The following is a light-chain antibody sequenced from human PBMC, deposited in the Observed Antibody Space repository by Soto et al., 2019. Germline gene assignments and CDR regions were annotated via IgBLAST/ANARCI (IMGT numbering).Light chain of an antibody. CDR3: QQSNSYTWT. J-gene: IGKJ1*01. Sequence: DFRMTQSPSTLSASVGDRVTITCRASQNIDNWLAWYQQKPRKAPKLLIYKASSLESGVPSRFSGSGSGTEFTLTIRSLQPDDFATYYCQQSNSYTWTFGQGTKVDI. V-gene: IGKV1-5*03. CDR1: QNIDNW. CDR2: KAS.